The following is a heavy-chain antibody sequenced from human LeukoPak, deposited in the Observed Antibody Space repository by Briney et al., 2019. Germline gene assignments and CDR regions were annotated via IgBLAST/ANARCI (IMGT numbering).Heavy chain of an antibody. CDR1: GYSISSGYY. CDR3: ARRGARQQLVRGAFDI. D-gene: IGHD6-13*01. V-gene: IGHV4-38-2*02. CDR2: INHSGST. Sequence: SETLSLTCTVSGYSISSGYYWGWIRQPPGKGLEWIGEINHSGSTNYNPSLKSRVTISVDTSKNQFSLKLSSVTAADTAVYYCARRGARQQLVRGAFDIWGQGTMVTVSS. J-gene: IGHJ3*02.